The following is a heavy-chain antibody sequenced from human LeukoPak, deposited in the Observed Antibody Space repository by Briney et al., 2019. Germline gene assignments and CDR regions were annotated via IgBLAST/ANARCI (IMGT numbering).Heavy chain of an antibody. CDR2: INAGNGNT. D-gene: IGHD6-19*01. Sequence: ASVKVFCKASGYTFTSYAMHWVRQAPGQRLEWMGWINAGNGNTKYSQKFQGRVTITRDTSASTAYMELSSLRSEDTAVYYCASSKDSSGWYWHSDYWGQGTLVTVSS. CDR3: ASSKDSSGWYWHSDY. CDR1: GYTFTSYA. J-gene: IGHJ4*02. V-gene: IGHV1-3*01.